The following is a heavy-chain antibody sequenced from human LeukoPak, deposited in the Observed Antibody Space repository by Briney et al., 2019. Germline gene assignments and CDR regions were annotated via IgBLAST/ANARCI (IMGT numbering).Heavy chain of an antibody. CDR1: GYTFTSYY. J-gene: IGHJ5*02. Sequence: ASVKVSCKASGYTFTSYYMHWVRQAPGQGLEWMGIINPSGGSTSYAQKFQGRVTMTRDTSTSTVYMELSSLRSEDTAVYYCARAYCSSTSCSEDDNWFDPWGQGTLVTVSS. CDR3: ARAYCSSTSCSEDDNWFDP. CDR2: INPSGGST. D-gene: IGHD2-2*01. V-gene: IGHV1-46*01.